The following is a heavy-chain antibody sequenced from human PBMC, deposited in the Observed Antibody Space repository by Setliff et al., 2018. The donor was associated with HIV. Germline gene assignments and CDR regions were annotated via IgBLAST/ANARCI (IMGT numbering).Heavy chain of an antibody. Sequence: SETLSLTCTVSGGSINSSSYYWAWIRQPPGRGLEWIGSIYYSGSTYYNPSLKSRVTISADTSKIQFSLKLSSVTAADTAVYYCMRLTGISSGWYGGGYYFDYWGRGTLVTVSS. V-gene: IGHV4-39*01. D-gene: IGHD6-19*01. CDR2: IYYSGST. J-gene: IGHJ4*02. CDR3: MRLTGISSGWYGGGYYFDY. CDR1: GGSINSSSYY.